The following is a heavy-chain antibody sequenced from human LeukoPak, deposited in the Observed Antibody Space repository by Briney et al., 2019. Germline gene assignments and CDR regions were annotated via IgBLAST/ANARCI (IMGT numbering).Heavy chain of an antibody. D-gene: IGHD1-26*01. CDR2: ISYDGSNK. CDR3: ARDPVGDTPHFDY. CDR1: GFTLSSYA. J-gene: IGHJ4*02. V-gene: IGHV3-30*01. Sequence: PGGSLRLSCAASGFTLSSYAMHWVRQAPGKGLECVAVISYDGSNKYYADSVKGRFTISRDNSKNTLYLQMNSLRAEDTAVYYCARDPVGDTPHFDYWGQGTLVTVSS.